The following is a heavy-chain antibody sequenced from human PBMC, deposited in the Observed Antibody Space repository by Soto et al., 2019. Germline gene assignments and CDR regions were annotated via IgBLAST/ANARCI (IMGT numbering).Heavy chain of an antibody. CDR1: GGSISSSNW. D-gene: IGHD6-13*01. Sequence: QVQLQESGPGLVKPSGTLSLTCAVSGGSISSSNWWSWVRQPPGKGLEWIGEIYHSGSTNYNPSLKSRVTISVDKSKNQFSLKLSSVTAADTAVYYCARRGYGLDSSSWYYFDYWGQGTLVTVSS. J-gene: IGHJ4*02. V-gene: IGHV4-4*02. CDR2: IYHSGST. CDR3: ARRGYGLDSSSWYYFDY.